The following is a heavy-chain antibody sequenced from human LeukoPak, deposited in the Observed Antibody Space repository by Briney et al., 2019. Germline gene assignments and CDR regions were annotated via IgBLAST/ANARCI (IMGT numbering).Heavy chain of an antibody. J-gene: IGHJ4*02. CDR3: AKDAMVRAVMPYYLDY. D-gene: IGHD3-10*01. CDR1: GFTFRNYA. V-gene: IGHV3-23*01. CDR2: ISGSGIST. Sequence: GGSLRLSCVASGFTFRNYAMTWVRQAPGKGLEWVSGISGSGISTYYADSVKGRFTISRDNSKNTLYLQMHSLRAEDTALYYCAKDAMVRAVMPYYLDYWGQGTLVTVSS.